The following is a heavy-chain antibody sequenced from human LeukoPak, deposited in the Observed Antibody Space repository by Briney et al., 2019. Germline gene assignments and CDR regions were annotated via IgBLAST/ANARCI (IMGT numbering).Heavy chain of an antibody. CDR2: IYYSGST. V-gene: IGHV4-59*08. CDR3: ASAIYSYGSYYFDY. D-gene: IGHD5-18*01. CDR1: GGSISSYY. J-gene: IGHJ4*02. Sequence: SETLSLTCTVSGGSISSYYWSWIRQPPGKGLEWIGYIYYSGSTNYNPSLKSRVTISVDTSKNQFSLKLSSVTAADTAVYYCASAIYSYGSYYFDYWGQGTLVTVSS.